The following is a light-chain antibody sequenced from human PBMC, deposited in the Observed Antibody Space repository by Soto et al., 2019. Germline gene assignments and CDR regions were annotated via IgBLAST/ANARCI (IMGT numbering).Light chain of an antibody. Sequence: QSVLTQPPSASGTPGQRVTISCSGSNSNVGSNTVDWYQQLPGTAPKLLIYHNNQRPSGVPDRLSGSKSGTSASLAISGPQSEDEADYYCAAWDDSLNAVVFGGGTKVTVL. J-gene: IGLJ2*01. V-gene: IGLV1-44*01. CDR2: HNN. CDR3: AAWDDSLNAVV. CDR1: NSNVGSNT.